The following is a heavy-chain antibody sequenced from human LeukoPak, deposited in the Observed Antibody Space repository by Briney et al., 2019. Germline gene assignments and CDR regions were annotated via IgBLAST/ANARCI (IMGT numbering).Heavy chain of an antibody. CDR2: ISSSSSYI. Sequence: GGSLRLSCAAPGFTFSSYSMNWVRQAPGKGLEWVSSISSSSSYIYYADSVKGRFTISRDNAKNSLYLQMNSLRAEDTAVYYCARVYGEFIAAADYFDYWGQGTLVTVSS. CDR1: GFTFSSYS. D-gene: IGHD6-13*01. V-gene: IGHV3-21*01. CDR3: ARVYGEFIAAADYFDY. J-gene: IGHJ4*02.